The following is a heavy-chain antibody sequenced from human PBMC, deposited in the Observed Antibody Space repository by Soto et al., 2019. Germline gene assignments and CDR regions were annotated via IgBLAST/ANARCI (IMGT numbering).Heavy chain of an antibody. CDR1: GFSLSTSDVG. V-gene: IGHV2-5*02. J-gene: IGHJ4*02. CDR2: IYWDDDK. Sequence: SGPTLVNPTQTLTLTCTFSGFSLSTSDVGVGWIRQPPGKALEWLALIYWDDDKRYSPSLKSRLTITKDTSKNQVVLTMTNMDPVATPKLYSEQTRYSRSSLDYWGQGALATVSS. CDR3: EQTRYSRSSLDY. D-gene: IGHD6-6*01.